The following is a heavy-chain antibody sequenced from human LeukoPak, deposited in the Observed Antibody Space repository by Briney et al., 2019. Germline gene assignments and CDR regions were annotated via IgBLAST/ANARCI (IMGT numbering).Heavy chain of an antibody. J-gene: IGHJ4*02. D-gene: IGHD3-22*01. CDR1: GYTFTSYA. Sequence: ASVKVSCKASGYTFTSYAMHWVRQAPGQRLEWMGWINAGNGNTKYSQKLQGRVTITRDTSASTAYMELSSLRSEDTAVYYCARERGKYYYDSSGYYFPYWGQGTLVTVSS. V-gene: IGHV1-3*01. CDR2: INAGNGNT. CDR3: ARERGKYYYDSSGYYFPY.